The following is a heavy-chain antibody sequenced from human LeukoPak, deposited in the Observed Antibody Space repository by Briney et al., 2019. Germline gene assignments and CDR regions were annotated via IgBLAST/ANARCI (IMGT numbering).Heavy chain of an antibody. D-gene: IGHD3-10*01. J-gene: IGHJ5*02. Sequence: PGGSLRLSCAASGLTSRRYVMSWVRQAPGKGLEWVSGISASGGSTYYADAVKGRFTISRDISKNTLYLQMSSLRAADTAIYYCAQASSDYFGSGSLTSWGQGTLVTVSS. CDR3: AQASSDYFGSGSLTS. CDR2: ISASGGST. CDR1: GLTSRRYV. V-gene: IGHV3-23*01.